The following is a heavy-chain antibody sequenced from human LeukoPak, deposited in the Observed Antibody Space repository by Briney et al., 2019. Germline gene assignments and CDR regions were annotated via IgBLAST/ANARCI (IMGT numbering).Heavy chain of an antibody. CDR2: ISSSSSYI. CDR1: GVTFSSYS. J-gene: IGHJ5*02. V-gene: IGHV3-21*01. D-gene: IGHD3-22*01. CDR3: AREYYYDSSGYYGWFDP. Sequence: PGGSLRLSCAASGVTFSSYSMNWVRQAPGKGLEWVSSISSSSSYIYYADSVKGRFTISRDNAKNSLYLQMNSLRAEDTAVYYCAREYYYDSSGYYGWFDPWGQGTLVTVSS.